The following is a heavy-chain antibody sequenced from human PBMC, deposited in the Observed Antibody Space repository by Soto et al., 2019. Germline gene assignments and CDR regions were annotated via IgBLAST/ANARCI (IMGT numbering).Heavy chain of an antibody. V-gene: IGHV3-30*18. Sequence: VQLVESGGGVVQPGRSLRLSCAASGFTFSSYGMHWVRQAPGKGLKWVAVISYDGSNNYYADSVKGRFTISRDNSKNTLYLQMNSLRAEDTAVYYCAKDKELKIGSYEFDYWGQGTLVTVSS. CDR2: ISYDGSNN. CDR3: AKDKELKIGSYEFDY. CDR1: GFTFSSYG. J-gene: IGHJ4*02. D-gene: IGHD3-10*01.